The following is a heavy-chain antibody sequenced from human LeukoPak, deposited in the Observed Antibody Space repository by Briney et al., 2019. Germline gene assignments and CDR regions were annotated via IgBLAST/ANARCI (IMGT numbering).Heavy chain of an antibody. J-gene: IGHJ4*02. CDR2: IYHSGST. CDR1: GYSFSSGYY. D-gene: IGHD1-7*01. Sequence: SESLSLTCAVSGYSFSSGYYWGWIRQPPGNGLEWIGSIYHSGSTYYNPSLKSRVTISVDTSKNQFSLKLSSVTAADTAVYYCASTGTTALFDYWGQGTLVTVSS. V-gene: IGHV4-38-2*01. CDR3: ASTGTTALFDY.